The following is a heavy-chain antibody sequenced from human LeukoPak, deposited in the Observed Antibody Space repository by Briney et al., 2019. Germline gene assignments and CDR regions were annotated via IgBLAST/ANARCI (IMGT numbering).Heavy chain of an antibody. D-gene: IGHD3-3*01. Sequence: ASVKVSCKASGYTFTSYAMNWVRQAPGQGLEWMGWINTNTGNPTYAQGFTGRFVFSLDTSVSTAYLQISSLKAEDTAVYYCAREFPYDFWSGPTWGAYYYYGMDVWGQGTTVTVSS. CDR3: AREFPYDFWSGPTWGAYYYYGMDV. V-gene: IGHV7-4-1*02. CDR1: GYTFTSYA. J-gene: IGHJ6*02. CDR2: INTNTGNP.